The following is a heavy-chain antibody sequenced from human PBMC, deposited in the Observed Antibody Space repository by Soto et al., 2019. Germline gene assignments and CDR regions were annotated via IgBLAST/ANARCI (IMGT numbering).Heavy chain of an antibody. D-gene: IGHD3-10*01. V-gene: IGHV3-74*01. J-gene: IGHJ4*02. CDR3: ADSCLPTSY. CDR2: ISPDGRTT. Sequence: GGSLRLSCAASGFSFSHYWMHWIRQAPGKGLVWVSRISPDGRTTTYADSVKGRFTISMDNAKNTLYLQMNSLTVEDGAVYYCADSCLPTSYWGPGTMVTVSS. CDR1: GFSFSHYW.